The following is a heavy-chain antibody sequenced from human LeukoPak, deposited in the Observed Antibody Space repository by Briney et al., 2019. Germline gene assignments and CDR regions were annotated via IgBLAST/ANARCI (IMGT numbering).Heavy chain of an antibody. CDR2: ISAYNGNT. V-gene: IGHV1-18*01. D-gene: IGHD2-2*01. Sequence: ASVKVSCKASGYTFTSHGISWVRQAPGQGLEWMGWISAYNGNTNYAQKLQGRVTMTTDTSTSTAYMELRSLRSDDTAVYYCARASPWYQLLWDYYFDYWGQGTLVTVSS. J-gene: IGHJ4*02. CDR3: ARASPWYQLLWDYYFDY. CDR1: GYTFTSHG.